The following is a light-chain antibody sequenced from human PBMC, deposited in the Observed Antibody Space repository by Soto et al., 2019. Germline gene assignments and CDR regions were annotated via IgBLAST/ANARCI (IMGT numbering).Light chain of an antibody. J-gene: IGKJ1*01. CDR3: QQYETFSGT. CDR2: DAS. V-gene: IGKV1-9*01. CDR1: QAVPNN. Sequence: IHFTQSPSFLSASVGDRVTITCRPSQAVPNNMAWYQQKPGEAPKLLIYDASALPRGVPSRFSGSGSGTKFTLTIASLQPDDFATYYCQQYETFSGTFGPGTKVDIK.